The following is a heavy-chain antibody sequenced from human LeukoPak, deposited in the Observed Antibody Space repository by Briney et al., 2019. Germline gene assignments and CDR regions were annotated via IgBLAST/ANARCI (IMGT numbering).Heavy chain of an antibody. CDR3: AREIDYGGNSDY. CDR2: IYTSGST. D-gene: IGHD4-23*01. J-gene: IGHJ4*02. Sequence: PSQTLSLTCTVSGGSISSGSYYWSWIRQPAGKGLEWIGRIYTSGSTNYNPSLKSRVTISVDTSKNQFSLKLSSGTAADPAVYYCAREIDYGGNSDYWGQGTLVTVSS. V-gene: IGHV4-61*02. CDR1: GGSISSGSYY.